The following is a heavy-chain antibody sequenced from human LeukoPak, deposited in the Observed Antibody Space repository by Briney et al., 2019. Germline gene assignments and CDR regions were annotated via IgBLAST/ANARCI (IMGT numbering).Heavy chain of an antibody. D-gene: IGHD3-22*01. Sequence: SSETLSLTCTVSGGSISIGDYYWSWIRQPPGKGLEWIGYIYYSGSTYYNPSLKSRVTISVDTSKNQFSLKLSSVTAADTAVYYCARGDSSGYSAIDYWGQGTLVTVSS. CDR2: IYYSGST. J-gene: IGHJ4*02. CDR3: ARGDSSGYSAIDY. CDR1: GGSISIGDYY. V-gene: IGHV4-30-4*01.